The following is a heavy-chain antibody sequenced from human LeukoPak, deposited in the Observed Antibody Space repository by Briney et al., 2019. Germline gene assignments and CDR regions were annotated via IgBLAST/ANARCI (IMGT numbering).Heavy chain of an antibody. J-gene: IGHJ4*02. V-gene: IGHV1-46*01. CDR3: ARDFFYANYYGSGSYYKASDY. Sequence: VSVKVSCKASGYTFTSYYMHWVRQAPGQGLEWMGIINPSGGSTSYAQKFQGRVTMTRDTSISTAYMELSRLRSDDTAVYYCARDFFYANYYGSGSYYKASDYWGQGTLVTVSS. CDR1: GYTFTSYY. CDR2: INPSGGST. D-gene: IGHD3-10*01.